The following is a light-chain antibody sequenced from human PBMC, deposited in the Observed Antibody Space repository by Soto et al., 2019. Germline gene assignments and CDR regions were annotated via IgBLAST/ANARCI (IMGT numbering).Light chain of an antibody. CDR3: QQRSHWPT. V-gene: IGKV3-11*01. CDR2: GAS. Sequence: EIVLTQSPGTLSLSPGERATLSCRASQSVSSNLAWYQQKPGQAPRLLIYGASNRATGIPARFSGSGSGTDFTLTISSLEPEDFAFYFCQQRSHWPTFGQGTKVDIK. CDR1: QSVSSN. J-gene: IGKJ1*01.